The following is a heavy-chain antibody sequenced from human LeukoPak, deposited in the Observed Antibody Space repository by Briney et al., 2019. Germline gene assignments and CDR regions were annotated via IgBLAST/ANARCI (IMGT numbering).Heavy chain of an antibody. Sequence: GGSLRLSCAASGFPFSSYSMNWVRQAPGKGLEWVSYISSYSSTIYYADSVKGRFTISRGNAKNSLYLQMNSLRAEDTAVYYCARDHRYGGLSDYWGQGTLVTVSS. CDR2: ISSYSSTI. V-gene: IGHV3-48*01. J-gene: IGHJ4*02. D-gene: IGHD4-17*01. CDR1: GFPFSSYS. CDR3: ARDHRYGGLSDY.